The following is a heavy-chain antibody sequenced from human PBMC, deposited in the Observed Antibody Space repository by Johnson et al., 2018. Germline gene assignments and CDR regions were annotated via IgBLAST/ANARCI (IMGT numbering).Heavy chain of an antibody. D-gene: IGHD1-1*01. CDR2: ISSDGGTK. CDR3: SRGDNPETYYVDY. J-gene: IGHJ4*02. V-gene: IGHV3-30-3*01. Sequence: VQLVESGGGVVQPEKSLRLSCAASGFTFRSYTMHWVRQAPGKGLEWVAVISSDGGTKYYADSVKGRFTISRDNSKNTLYLQMNSLRAEDTAVFFCSRGDNPETYYVDYWGQGTLVSVSS. CDR1: GFTFRSYT.